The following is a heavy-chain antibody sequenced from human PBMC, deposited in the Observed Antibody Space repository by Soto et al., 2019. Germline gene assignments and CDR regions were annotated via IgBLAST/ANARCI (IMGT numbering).Heavy chain of an antibody. V-gene: IGHV1-69*13. D-gene: IGHD6-13*01. Sequence: GASVKVSCKASGGTFSTDGISWVRQAPGQGLEWMGGIISIFGTANYAHKFQDRVSITADESTSTAYMEMSGLRSEDTAVYYCARDSSRYSAPTPKSIAAAKYNWFDPWGQGTLVTVSS. J-gene: IGHJ5*02. CDR2: IISIFGTA. CDR1: GGTFSTDG. CDR3: ARDSSRYSAPTPKSIAAAKYNWFDP.